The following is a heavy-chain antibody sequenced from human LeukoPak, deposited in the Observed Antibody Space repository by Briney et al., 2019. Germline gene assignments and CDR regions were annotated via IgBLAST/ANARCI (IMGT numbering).Heavy chain of an antibody. D-gene: IGHD6-13*01. Sequence: GASVKVSCKASGYTFTSYGISWVRQAPGQGLEWMGWISAYNGNTNYAQKLQGRVTMTTDTSTSTAYMELRSLRSDDTAVYYCARDYGPSQHLANPPSDYWGQGTLVTVSS. CDR1: GYTFTSYG. J-gene: IGHJ4*02. CDR2: ISAYNGNT. V-gene: IGHV1-18*01. CDR3: ARDYGPSQHLANPPSDY.